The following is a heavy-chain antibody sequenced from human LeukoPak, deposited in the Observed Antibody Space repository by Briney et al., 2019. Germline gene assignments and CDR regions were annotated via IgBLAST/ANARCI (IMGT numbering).Heavy chain of an antibody. J-gene: IGHJ5*02. CDR3: AREVARRQLVGRGYNGFDP. CDR2: INPYNGDT. D-gene: IGHD6-13*01. Sequence: ASVKVSCKASGYTFTSYYINWVRQAPGQGLEWMGWINPYNGDTNYAQKFQGRVTMTRDISINTAYMELSRLRSDDTAVYYCAREVARRQLVGRGYNGFDPWGEGTLVTVFS. V-gene: IGHV1-2*02. CDR1: GYTFTSYY.